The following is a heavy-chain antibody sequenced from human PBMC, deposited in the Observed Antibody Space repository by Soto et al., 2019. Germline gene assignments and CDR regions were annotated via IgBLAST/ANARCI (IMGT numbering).Heavy chain of an antibody. Sequence: ASVKVSCKASGYTFTSYAMHWVRQAPGQRLEWMGWINAGNGNTKYSQKFQGRVTITRDTSASTAYMELSSLRSEDTAVYYCARDDGSVLKNWFDPWGQGTLVTVSS. CDR3: ARDDGSVLKNWFDP. CDR2: INAGNGNT. CDR1: GYTFTSYA. V-gene: IGHV1-3*01. J-gene: IGHJ5*02. D-gene: IGHD3-10*01.